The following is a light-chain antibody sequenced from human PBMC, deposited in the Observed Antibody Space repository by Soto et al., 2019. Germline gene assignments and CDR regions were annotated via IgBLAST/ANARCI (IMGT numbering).Light chain of an antibody. CDR2: EVN. V-gene: IGLV2-14*01. J-gene: IGLJ1*01. Sequence: QSVLGQPASMSGSPGQSITIPCTGASSDIGLYNYVSWYQHHPGKAPKLLISEVNVRPSGLSDRFSASKAGNTASLTISGLQPEDEAYYYCSSLSTTSTPIVFGSGTKVTV. CDR3: SSLSTTSTPIV. CDR1: SSDIGLYNY.